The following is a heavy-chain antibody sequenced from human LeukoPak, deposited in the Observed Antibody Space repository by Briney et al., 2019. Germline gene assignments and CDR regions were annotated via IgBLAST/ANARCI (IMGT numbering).Heavy chain of an antibody. Sequence: ASVKVSCKASGYTFTSYDINWMRQVPGQGFEWMGWINPHSGGTNFAQKFLGRVTMTRDTSINTAYMEISRLRSEDTAVYYCARRAVAGIAFDIWGQGTMVTVSS. J-gene: IGHJ3*02. CDR3: ARRAVAGIAFDI. V-gene: IGHV1-2*02. D-gene: IGHD6-19*01. CDR1: GYTFTSYD. CDR2: INPHSGGT.